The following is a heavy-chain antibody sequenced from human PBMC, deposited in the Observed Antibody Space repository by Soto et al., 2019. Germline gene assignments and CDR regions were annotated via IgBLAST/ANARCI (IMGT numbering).Heavy chain of an antibody. CDR1: GGTFSSYA. CDR2: IIPIFGTA. Sequence: QVQLVQSGAEVKKPGSSVKVSCKASGGTFSSYAISWVRQAPGQGLEWMGGIIPIFGTANYAQKFQGRVTITADESTSTAYMELSSLISEDTAVYYCARESRYCSGGSCYFLPGIDYWGQGTLVTVSS. J-gene: IGHJ4*02. V-gene: IGHV1-69*12. CDR3: ARESRYCSGGSCYFLPGIDY. D-gene: IGHD2-15*01.